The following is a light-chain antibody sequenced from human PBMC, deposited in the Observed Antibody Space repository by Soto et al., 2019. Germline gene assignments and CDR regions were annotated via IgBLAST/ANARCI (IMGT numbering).Light chain of an antibody. Sequence: QSVLTQPRSVSGSPGQLVTISCTGTSSDVGAYIYVSWYQQYPAKAPKVMIYDVGRRPSGVPDRFSGSKSGNTASLTISGLQAEDEAVYFCCSYAGNKTVVFGGGTKLTVL. CDR1: SSDVGAYIY. CDR2: DVG. J-gene: IGLJ3*02. CDR3: CSYAGNKTVV. V-gene: IGLV2-11*01.